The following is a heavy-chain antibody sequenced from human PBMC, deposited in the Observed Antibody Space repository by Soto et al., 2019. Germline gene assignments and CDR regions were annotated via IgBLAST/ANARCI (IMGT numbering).Heavy chain of an antibody. V-gene: IGHV4-59*01. J-gene: IGHJ6*02. CDR1: GGSISSYY. CDR3: ARGEMATISLGYYYGMDV. Sequence: QVQLQESGPGLVKPSETLSLTSTVSGGSISSYYWSWIRQPPGKGLEWIGYIYYSGSTNYNPSLKSRVTISVDTSKNQFSLKLSSVTAADTAVYYCARGEMATISLGYYYGMDVWGQGTTVTVSS. CDR2: IYYSGST. D-gene: IGHD5-12*01.